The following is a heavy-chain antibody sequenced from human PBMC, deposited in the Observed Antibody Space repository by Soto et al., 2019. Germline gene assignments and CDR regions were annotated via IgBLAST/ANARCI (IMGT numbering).Heavy chain of an antibody. CDR1: GFTFSSYW. CDR3: ARDFYSYYYYGMDV. J-gene: IGHJ6*02. V-gene: IGHV3-74*01. D-gene: IGHD3-3*01. CDR2: INSDGSST. Sequence: GGSLRLSCAASGFTFSSYWMHWVRQAPGQGLVWVSRINSDGSSTSYADSVKGRFTISRDNAKSTLYLQMNSLRAEDTAVYYCARDFYSYYYYGMDVWGQGTTVTVSS.